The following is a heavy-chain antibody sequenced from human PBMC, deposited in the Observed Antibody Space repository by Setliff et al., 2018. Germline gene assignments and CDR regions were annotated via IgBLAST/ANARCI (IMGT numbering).Heavy chain of an antibody. V-gene: IGHV1-18*01. D-gene: IGHD3-3*01. CDR3: MRLVRFCSRTVCQRTSGDEA. J-gene: IGHJ5*02. CDR2: IGVYSGNT. Sequence: ASVKVSCKASGYTFRQSTVSWVRQAPGQGLEWLGWIGVYSGNTYSAQRFQGRVSLTTDESTSTAYLELRGLRSDDTAVYYCMRLVRFCSRTVCQRTSGDEAWGQGTLVTVSS. CDR1: GYTFRQST.